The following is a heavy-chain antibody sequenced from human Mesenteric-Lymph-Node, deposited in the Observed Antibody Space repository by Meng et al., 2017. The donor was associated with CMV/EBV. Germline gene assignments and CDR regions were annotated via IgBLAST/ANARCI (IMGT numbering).Heavy chain of an antibody. V-gene: IGHV4-4*02. J-gene: IGHJ4*02. Sequence: SETLSLTCAVSGGSISSSNWWSWVRQPPGKGLEWIGEIYHSGSTNYNPSLKSRVTISVDTSKNQFSLKLSSVTAADTAVYYCARVYHHSGSYPYYFDYWGQGTLVTVSS. CDR2: IYHSGST. CDR1: GGSISSSNW. CDR3: ARVYHHSGSYPYYFDY. D-gene: IGHD1-26*01.